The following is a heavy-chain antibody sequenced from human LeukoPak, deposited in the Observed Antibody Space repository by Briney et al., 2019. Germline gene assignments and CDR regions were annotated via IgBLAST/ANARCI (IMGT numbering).Heavy chain of an antibody. CDR3: AKSRYSYGYASFDY. V-gene: IGHV3-23*01. CDR1: GFTFSSYW. D-gene: IGHD5-18*01. J-gene: IGHJ4*02. CDR2: ISGSGGST. Sequence: GGSLRLSCAASGFTFSSYWMSWVRQAPGKGLEWVSAISGSGGSTYYTDSVKGRFTISRDNSKNTLYLQMNSLRAEDTAVYYCAKSRYSYGYASFDYWGQGTLVTVSS.